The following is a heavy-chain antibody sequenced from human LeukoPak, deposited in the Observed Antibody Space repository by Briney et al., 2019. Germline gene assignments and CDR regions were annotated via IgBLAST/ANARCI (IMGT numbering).Heavy chain of an antibody. CDR1: GGSISSSSYY. Sequence: KASETLSLTCTVSGGSISSSSYYWGWIRQPPGKGLEWIGSIYYSGSTYYNPSLKSRVTISVDTSKNQFSLKLSSVTAADTAVYYCARHLDYDSSGYPFDYWGQGTLVTVSS. CDR3: ARHLDYDSSGYPFDY. D-gene: IGHD3-22*01. V-gene: IGHV4-39*01. CDR2: IYYSGST. J-gene: IGHJ4*02.